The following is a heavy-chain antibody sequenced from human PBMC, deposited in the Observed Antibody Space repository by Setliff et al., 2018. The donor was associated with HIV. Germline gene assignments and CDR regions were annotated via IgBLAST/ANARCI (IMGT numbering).Heavy chain of an antibody. J-gene: IGHJ6*03. Sequence: SETLSLTCTVSGGSISIGGYYWGWIRQHPGKGLEWIGYIYHNGSTYYNPSLKSRVIISVDTSKNQFSLKLSSVTAADTAVYYCARGGGSRAATSSYHYMDVCGKGTTVTVSS. V-gene: IGHV4-31*03. CDR1: GGSISIGGYY. D-gene: IGHD2-15*01. CDR2: IYHNGST. CDR3: ARGGGSRAATSSYHYMDV.